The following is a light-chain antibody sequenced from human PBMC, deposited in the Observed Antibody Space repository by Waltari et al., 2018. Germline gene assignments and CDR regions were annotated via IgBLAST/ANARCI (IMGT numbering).Light chain of an antibody. CDR1: SRDIGIFSY. Sequence: QSALAQPASVSASPGESITISCTGTSRDIGIFSYVSWYQQHPGKAPKLMIYEVTNRPLGISNRFSGSKSGHTASLTISGLRAEDEADYYCSSYTSSSTYVFGTGTRVTVL. V-gene: IGLV2-14*01. CDR2: EVT. J-gene: IGLJ1*01. CDR3: SSYTSSSTYV.